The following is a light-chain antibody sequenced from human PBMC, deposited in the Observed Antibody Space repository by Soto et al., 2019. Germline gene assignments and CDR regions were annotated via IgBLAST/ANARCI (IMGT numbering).Light chain of an antibody. CDR2: GAS. Sequence: EIVLTQSPGTLSLSPGERATVFCRASQGVDSSYLAWFQQKPSQAPRLLIYGASRRATGVPDRFSGSGSGTDFTLTITRLEPEDFAVYYCHQYDSSSWTFGQGTKVEI. J-gene: IGKJ1*01. CDR3: HQYDSSSWT. CDR1: QGVDSSY. V-gene: IGKV3-20*01.